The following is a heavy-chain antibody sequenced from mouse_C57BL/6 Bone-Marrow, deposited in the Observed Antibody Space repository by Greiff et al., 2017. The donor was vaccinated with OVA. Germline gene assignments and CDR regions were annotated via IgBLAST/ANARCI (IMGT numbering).Heavy chain of an antibody. V-gene: IGHV5-4*01. CDR1: GFTFSSYA. CDR3: ARDQGYYSNLWFAD. D-gene: IGHD2-5*01. J-gene: IGHJ3*01. Sequence: EVQGVESGGGLVKPGGSLKLSCAASGFTFSSYAMSWVRQTPEKRLEWVATISDGGSYTYYPDNVKGRFTISRDNAKNNLYLQMSHLKSEDTAMYYCARDQGYYSNLWFADWGQGTLVTVSA. CDR2: ISDGGSYT.